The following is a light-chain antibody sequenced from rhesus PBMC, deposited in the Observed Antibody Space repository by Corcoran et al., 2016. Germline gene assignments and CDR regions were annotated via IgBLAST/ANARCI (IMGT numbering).Light chain of an antibody. J-gene: IGKJ4*01. V-gene: IGKV1-32*02. CDR2: QTN. CDR3: QQGYSYPYT. CDR1: EGVSSY. Sequence: DIQMSQSPSSLSASVGDRVTITYRASEGVSSYLNWYQQKPGKAPNLLIYQTNNLATGVPSRLSGSRSGTEFTLTISSLQPEDFATYYCQQGYSYPYTFGGGTKVERK.